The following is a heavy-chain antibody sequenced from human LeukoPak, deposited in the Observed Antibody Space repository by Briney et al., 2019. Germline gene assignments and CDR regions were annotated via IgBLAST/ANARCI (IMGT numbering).Heavy chain of an antibody. J-gene: IGHJ4*02. V-gene: IGHV1-2*02. CDR2: INPNSGGT. CDR3: ARSRGGYYDSSGYLPGDFDY. Sequence: ASVKVSCKASGYTFTGYYMHWVRQAPGQGLEWMGWINPNSGGTNYAQKLQGRVTMTTDTSTSTAYMELRSLRSDDTAVYYCARSRGGYYDSSGYLPGDFDYWGQGTLVTVSS. D-gene: IGHD3-22*01. CDR1: GYTFTGYY.